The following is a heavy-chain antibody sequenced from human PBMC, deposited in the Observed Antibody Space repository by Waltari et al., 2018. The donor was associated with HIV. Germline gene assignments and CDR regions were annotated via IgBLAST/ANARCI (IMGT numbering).Heavy chain of an antibody. V-gene: IGHV6-1*01. D-gene: IGHD5-12*01. J-gene: IGHJ6*02. CDR2: TYYRSKWYH. Sequence: HLQQSGPGLVKPSQTLSLTCAISGDSVSSKNAAWNWIRPSPSRGLEWLGRTYYRSKWYHDYAVSMKSRITINPDTSKNQFSLQVNSVTPEDTAVYYCVRSHAGPYEYYILDVWSQGTTVTVSS. CDR1: GDSVSSKNAA. CDR3: VRSHAGPYEYYILDV.